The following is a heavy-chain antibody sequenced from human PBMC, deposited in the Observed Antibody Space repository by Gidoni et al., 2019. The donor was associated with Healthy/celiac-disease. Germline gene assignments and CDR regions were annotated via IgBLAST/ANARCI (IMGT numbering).Heavy chain of an antibody. D-gene: IGHD3-9*01. V-gene: IGHV3-7*01. Sequence: EVQLVESGGGLVQPGGSLRLSFAASGFTFSRYWMSWVRQDPGKGLEWVANIKQDGSEKYYVDSVKGRFTISRDNAKNSLYLQMNSLRAEDTAVYYCARGAPYDILTGYWGYWGQGTLVTVST. CDR3: ARGAPYDILTGYWGY. J-gene: IGHJ4*02. CDR2: IKQDGSEK. CDR1: GFTFSRYW.